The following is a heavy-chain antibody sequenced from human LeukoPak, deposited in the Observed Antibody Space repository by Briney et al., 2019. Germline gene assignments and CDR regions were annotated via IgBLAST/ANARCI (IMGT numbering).Heavy chain of an antibody. Sequence: PSETLSLTCTVSGGSISSYYWSWIRQPPGKGLAWIGYIYYSGSTNYNPSLKSRVTISVDTSKNQFSLKLSSVTAADTAVYYCARQAYYDSSGYYYFDYWGQGTLVTVSA. CDR1: GGSISSYY. J-gene: IGHJ4*02. CDR2: IYYSGST. V-gene: IGHV4-59*08. CDR3: ARQAYYDSSGYYYFDY. D-gene: IGHD3-22*01.